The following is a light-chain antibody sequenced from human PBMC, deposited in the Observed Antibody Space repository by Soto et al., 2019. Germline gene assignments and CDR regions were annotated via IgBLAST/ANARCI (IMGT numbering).Light chain of an antibody. CDR3: QQRKSYPIT. CDR1: QDINTY. Sequence: DIQLTQSPSFLSASVGDRVTITCRASQDINTYLAWYQQKPGKATKLLIFAASTVQNGVPSRFSGSGSGTEFTVTITSLQHEDFATYYCQQRKSYPITFGLGTRLEIK. V-gene: IGKV1-9*01. CDR2: AAS. J-gene: IGKJ5*01.